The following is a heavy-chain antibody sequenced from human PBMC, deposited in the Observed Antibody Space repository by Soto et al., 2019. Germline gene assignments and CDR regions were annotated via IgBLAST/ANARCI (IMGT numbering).Heavy chain of an antibody. D-gene: IGHD7-27*01. V-gene: IGHV3-23*01. CDR1: RFTFSGYS. J-gene: IGHJ4*02. CDR3: AKSSGDTWKHYYFDY. CDR2: ISGSGGST. Sequence: EVQLLESGGGLVQPGGSLRLSCAASRFTFSGYSMSWVRQAPGKGLEWVSGISGSGGSTYYADSVKGRFTISRDNSESTLFLQMNSLRAEDTALYYCAKSSGDTWKHYYFDYWGQGTLVTVSS.